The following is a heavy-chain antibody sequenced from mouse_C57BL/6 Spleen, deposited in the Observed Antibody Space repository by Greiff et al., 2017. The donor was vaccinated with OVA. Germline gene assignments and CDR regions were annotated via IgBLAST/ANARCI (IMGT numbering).Heavy chain of an antibody. J-gene: IGHJ1*03. CDR3: ARYYGSSYDWYIDV. Sequence: QVQLQQSGAELVRPGASVKLSCKASGYTFTDYYINWVKQRPGQGLEWIARIYPGSGNTYYNEKFKGKATLTAEKSSSTAYMQLSSLTSEDSAVDFCARYYGSSYDWYIDVWGTGTTVTVSS. CDR2: IYPGSGNT. V-gene: IGHV1-76*01. CDR1: GYTFTDYY. D-gene: IGHD1-1*01.